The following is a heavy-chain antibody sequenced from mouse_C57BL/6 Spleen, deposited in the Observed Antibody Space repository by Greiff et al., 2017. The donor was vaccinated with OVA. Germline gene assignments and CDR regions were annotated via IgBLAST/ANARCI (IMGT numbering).Heavy chain of an antibody. V-gene: IGHV1-82*01. J-gene: IGHJ2*01. D-gene: IGHD1-1*01. Sequence: VQVVESGPELVKPGASVKISCKASGYAFSSSWMNWVKQRPGKGLEWIGRIYPGDGDTNYNGKFKGKATLTADKSSSTAYMQLSSLTSEDSAVYFCARDPPITTVVGDYFDYWGQGTTLTVSS. CDR3: ARDPPITTVVGDYFDY. CDR2: IYPGDGDT. CDR1: GYAFSSSW.